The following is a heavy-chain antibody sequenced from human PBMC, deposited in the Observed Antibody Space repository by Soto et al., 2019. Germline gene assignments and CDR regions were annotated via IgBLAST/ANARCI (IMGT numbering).Heavy chain of an antibody. J-gene: IGHJ4*02. CDR1: GFTFSNYG. D-gene: IGHD5-12*01. CDR3: HAVWISSSHFDY. V-gene: IGHV3-33*01. Sequence: GGSLRLSCAASGFTFSNYGMHWVRQAPGKGLEWVAVIWFDGSKEYYADSVKGRFTISRDNSKNTLYLQMNSLRAEDTSVYYCHAVWISSSHFDYWGQGTLVTVSS. CDR2: IWFDGSKE.